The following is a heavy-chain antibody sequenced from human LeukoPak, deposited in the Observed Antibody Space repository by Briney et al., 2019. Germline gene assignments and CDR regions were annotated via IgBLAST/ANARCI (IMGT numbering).Heavy chain of an antibody. Sequence: PGGSLRLSCAASGFTFSSYAMHWVRQAPGKGLEWVAVISYDGSNKYYADSVKGRFTISRDNSKNTLYLQMNSLRAEDTAVYYCARDKNGDYGFDYWGQGTLVTVSS. V-gene: IGHV3-30-3*01. J-gene: IGHJ4*02. CDR3: ARDKNGDYGFDY. CDR1: GFTFSSYA. D-gene: IGHD4-17*01. CDR2: ISYDGSNK.